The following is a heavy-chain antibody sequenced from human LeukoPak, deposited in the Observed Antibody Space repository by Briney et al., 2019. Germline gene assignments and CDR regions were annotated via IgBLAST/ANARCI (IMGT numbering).Heavy chain of an antibody. CDR1: GYTFTSYY. Sequence: ASVKVSCKASGYTFTSYYMHWVRQAPGQGLEWMGIINTSGGSTSYAQKFQGRVTMTRDMSTSTVYMELSSLRSEDTAVYYCARAPAEYSSSWPGDYWGQGTLVTVSS. V-gene: IGHV1-46*01. J-gene: IGHJ4*02. D-gene: IGHD6-13*01. CDR2: INTSGGST. CDR3: ARAPAEYSSSWPGDY.